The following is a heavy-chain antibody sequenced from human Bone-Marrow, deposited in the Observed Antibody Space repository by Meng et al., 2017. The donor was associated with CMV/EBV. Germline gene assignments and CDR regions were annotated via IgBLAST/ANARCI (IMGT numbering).Heavy chain of an antibody. CDR2: LYDSGRYT. D-gene: IGHD2-15*01. CDR3: AKMMGYCSGGRCASQPFDS. V-gene: IGHV3-23*01. CDR1: GFTLSTYA. J-gene: IGHJ4*02. Sequence: GESLKISCAASGFTLSTYAMTWVRQVSGKGLEWVSVLYDSGRYTDYADSVKGRFTTFRANSKNTLYLQMNSLRAEDTAIYYCAKMMGYCSGGRCASQPFDSWGQGTLVTVSS.